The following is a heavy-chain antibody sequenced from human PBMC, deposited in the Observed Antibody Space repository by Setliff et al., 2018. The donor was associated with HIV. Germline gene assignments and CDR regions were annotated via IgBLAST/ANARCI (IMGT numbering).Heavy chain of an antibody. Sequence: PGESLKISCAASGFTFSTYGMHWVRQAPGMGLEWVAFIRYDGNNENYADSVKGRFTISRDDSKNTLYLQMNSLRAEDTAVYYCGKDRYDNYVWGSYHGPDFWGQGTLVTVSS. D-gene: IGHD3-16*01. CDR2: IRYDGNNE. J-gene: IGHJ4*02. CDR3: GKDRYDNYVWGSYHGPDF. CDR1: GFTFSTYG. V-gene: IGHV3-30*02.